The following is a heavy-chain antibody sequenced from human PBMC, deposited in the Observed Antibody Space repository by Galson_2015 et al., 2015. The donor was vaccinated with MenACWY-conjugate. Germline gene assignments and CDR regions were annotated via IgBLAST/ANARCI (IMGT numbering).Heavy chain of an antibody. J-gene: IGHJ3*01. V-gene: IGHV3-30*18. CDR2: ISFDGSTK. Sequence: SLRLSCAASGFTFNAHGLHWVRPAPGKGLEWVAVISFDGSTKNYADSVMGRFTISRGNSNNTLYLHMNSLRPEDSAVYYCAKVRWLRLNSDAYDVWGQGTMVTVSS. D-gene: IGHD5-12*01. CDR1: GFTFNAHG. CDR3: AKVRWLRLNSDAYDV.